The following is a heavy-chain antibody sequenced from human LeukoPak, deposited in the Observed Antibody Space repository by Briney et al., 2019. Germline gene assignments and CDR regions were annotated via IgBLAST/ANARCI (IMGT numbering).Heavy chain of an antibody. CDR1: GGSISSYY. D-gene: IGHD3-10*01. CDR2: IYYSGST. CDR3: ARPFTWPGAFDI. Sequence: SETLSLTCTVSGGSISSYYWSWIRQPPGKGPEWIGYIYYSGSTNYNPSLKSRVTISVDTSKNQFSLKLSSVTAADTAVYYCARPFTWPGAFDIWGQGTMVTVSS. J-gene: IGHJ3*02. V-gene: IGHV4-59*08.